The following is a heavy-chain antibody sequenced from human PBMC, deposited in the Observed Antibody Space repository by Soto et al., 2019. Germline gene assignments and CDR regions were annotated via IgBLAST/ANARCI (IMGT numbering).Heavy chain of an antibody. D-gene: IGHD6-19*01. J-gene: IGHJ2*01. V-gene: IGHV4-34*01. Sequence: QVQLQQWGAGLLKPSETLSLTCAVYGGSFSPYFWSWIRQPPGKGLERIGEINHSGSTNSNPSLTRRATLSVDTSKNQVSLKLTSVTAADTAVYYCARLASGWQYYYFDFWGRGTPVTVSS. CDR1: GGSFSPYF. CDR2: INHSGST. CDR3: ARLASGWQYYYFDF.